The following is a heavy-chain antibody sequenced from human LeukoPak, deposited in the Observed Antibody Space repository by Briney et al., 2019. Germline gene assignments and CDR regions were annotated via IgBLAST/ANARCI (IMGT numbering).Heavy chain of an antibody. CDR2: IYYSGTT. CDR1: GGSISSDNYY. J-gene: IGHJ5*02. CDR3: ARSTYCSGGSCSHNWFDP. V-gene: IGHV4-39*07. Sequence: SETLSLTCTVSGGSISSDNYYWGWIRQPPGKGLEWIGSIYYSGTTYYSPSLKSRVTISVDTSKNQFSLKLSSVTAADTAVYYCARSTYCSGGSCSHNWFDPWGQGTLVTVSS. D-gene: IGHD2-15*01.